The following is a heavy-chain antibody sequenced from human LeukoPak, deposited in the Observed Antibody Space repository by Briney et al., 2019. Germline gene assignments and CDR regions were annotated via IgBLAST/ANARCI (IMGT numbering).Heavy chain of an antibody. CDR3: ARPFDIVVVTAIPGDY. Sequence: GGSLRLSCAASGFTFNNYAMTWVRQAPGKGLEWVSSISGSGGSTYYADSVKGRFTISRDNSKNTLYLQMNSLRAEDTAVYYCARPFDIVVVTAIPGDYWGQGTLVTVSS. CDR1: GFTFNNYA. D-gene: IGHD2-21*02. J-gene: IGHJ4*02. V-gene: IGHV3-23*01. CDR2: ISGSGGST.